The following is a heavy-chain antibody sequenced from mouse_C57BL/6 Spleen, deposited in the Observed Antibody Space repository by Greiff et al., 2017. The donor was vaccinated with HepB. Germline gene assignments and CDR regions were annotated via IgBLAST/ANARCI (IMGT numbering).Heavy chain of an antibody. Sequence: QVQLQQPGAELVMPGASVKLSCKASGYTFTSYWMHWVKQRPGQGLEWIGEIDPSDSYTNYNQKFKGKSTLTVDKSSSTAYMQLSSLTSEDSAGYYCARSASSSGYGFAYWGQGTLVTVSA. J-gene: IGHJ3*01. CDR2: IDPSDSYT. V-gene: IGHV1-69*01. CDR3: ARSASSSGYGFAY. CDR1: GYTFTSYW. D-gene: IGHD3-2*02.